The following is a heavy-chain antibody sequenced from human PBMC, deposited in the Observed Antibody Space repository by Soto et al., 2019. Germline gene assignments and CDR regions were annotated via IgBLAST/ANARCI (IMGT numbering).Heavy chain of an antibody. CDR1: GGSISSSNW. J-gene: IGHJ6*02. V-gene: IGHV4-4*02. D-gene: IGHD3-10*01. CDR2: IYHSGST. CDR3: ARVWFGEYHYGMDV. Sequence: SETLSLTCAVSGGSISSSNWWSWVRQPPGKGLEWIGEIYHSGSTNYNPSLKSRVTISVDKSKNQFSLKLSSVTAAGTAVYYCARVWFGEYHYGMDVWGQGTTVTVSS.